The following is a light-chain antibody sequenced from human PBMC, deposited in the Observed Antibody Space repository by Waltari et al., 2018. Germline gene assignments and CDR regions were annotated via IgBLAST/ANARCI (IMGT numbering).Light chain of an antibody. Sequence: SYELTQPPSVSVSPGQTARITCSGDALPTKYAYWYQQKSGQAPVLVIYEDSKRPSGIPERFSGSSSGTMATLTISGAQVEDEADYYCYSTDSSGNREVFGGGTKLTVL. V-gene: IGLV3-10*01. CDR2: EDS. J-gene: IGLJ2*01. CDR3: YSTDSSGNREV. CDR1: ALPTKY.